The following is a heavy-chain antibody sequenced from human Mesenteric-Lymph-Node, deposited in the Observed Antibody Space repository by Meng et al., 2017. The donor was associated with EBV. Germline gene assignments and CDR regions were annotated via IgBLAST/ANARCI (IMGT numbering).Heavy chain of an antibody. J-gene: IGHJ4*02. D-gene: IGHD3-10*01. CDR1: GFTLSDYD. Sequence: QVELVEVWGGLVKPGGTLGLSGAASGFTLSDYDMSWIRQAPGKGLEWVTYMSSSGNIIYYGDSVKGRFTISRDNAKRSLYLQMNSLRVEDTAVYYCVRVVSGFGAYWGQGTLVTVSS. V-gene: IGHV3-11*01. CDR3: VRVVSGFGAY. CDR2: MSSSGNII.